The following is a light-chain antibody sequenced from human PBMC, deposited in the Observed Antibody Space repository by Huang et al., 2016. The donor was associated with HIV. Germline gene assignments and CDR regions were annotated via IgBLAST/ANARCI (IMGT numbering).Light chain of an antibody. CDR3: QQYYSYPTT. J-gene: IGKJ3*01. Sequence: AIRITQSPSSLSASTGDRVTITCRASQGIISYLAWYQQKPGKAPKLLIYAASTLQSGVPSRFSGSGSGTDFTLTISCLQSEDFATYYCQQYYSYPTTFGPGTKVDIK. CDR1: QGIISY. CDR2: AAS. V-gene: IGKV1-8*01.